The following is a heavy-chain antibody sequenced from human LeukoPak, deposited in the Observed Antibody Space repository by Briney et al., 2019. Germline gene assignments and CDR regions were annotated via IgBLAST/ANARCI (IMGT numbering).Heavy chain of an antibody. CDR2: VNPNSGHT. Sequence: ASVKVSCKASGYTFASYDINWVRQATGQGLEWMGWVNPNSGHTGYAQKFQGRVTMTRNTSISTAYMELSSLTSEDTAVYYCARGAPGSYCSGGSCPYFDSWGQGTLVSVSS. V-gene: IGHV1-8*01. J-gene: IGHJ4*02. D-gene: IGHD2-15*01. CDR1: GYTFASYD. CDR3: ARGAPGSYCSGGSCPYFDS.